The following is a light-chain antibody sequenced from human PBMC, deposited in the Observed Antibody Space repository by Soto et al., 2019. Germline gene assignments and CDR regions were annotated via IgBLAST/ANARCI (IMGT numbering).Light chain of an antibody. J-gene: IGKJ2*01. V-gene: IGKV1-33*01. CDR3: QQYDNLPRT. CDR2: DAS. Sequence: DIQMTQSPSSLSASVGDRVTITCQASQDISNYLNWYQQKPGKAPKLLIYDASNLETVVPSRFSGSGSETDFTFTISSLQPEDIATYYCQQYDNLPRTFGQGTKLEIK. CDR1: QDISNY.